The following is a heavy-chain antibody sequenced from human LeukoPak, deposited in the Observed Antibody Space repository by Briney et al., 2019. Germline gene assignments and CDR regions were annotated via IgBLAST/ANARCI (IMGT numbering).Heavy chain of an antibody. V-gene: IGHV3-66*02. Sequence: GGSLRLSCAASGFTVSSNYMSWVRQAPGKGLEWVSVIYSGGSTYYADSVKGRFTISRDNSKNTLYLQMNSLRAEDTAVYYCARDHSEGATYYFDYWGQGTLVTVSS. D-gene: IGHD1-26*01. CDR2: IYSGGST. J-gene: IGHJ4*02. CDR3: ARDHSEGATYYFDY. CDR1: GFTVSSNY.